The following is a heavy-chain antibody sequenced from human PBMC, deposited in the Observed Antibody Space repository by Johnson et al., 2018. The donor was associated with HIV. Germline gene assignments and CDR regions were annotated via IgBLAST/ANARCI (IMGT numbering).Heavy chain of an antibody. D-gene: IGHD7-27*01. CDR2: ISYDGSNK. V-gene: IGHV3-30-3*01. J-gene: IGHJ3*02. Sequence: QVQLVESGGGVVQPGRSLRLSCAASGFTFSSYAMHWVRQAPGKGLEWVAVISYDGSNKYYADSVKGRFTISRDNSKDTLYLQMNSLRAEEPAVYYCASDWGWRHAFDIWGQGTMVTVSS. CDR3: ASDWGWRHAFDI. CDR1: GFTFSSYA.